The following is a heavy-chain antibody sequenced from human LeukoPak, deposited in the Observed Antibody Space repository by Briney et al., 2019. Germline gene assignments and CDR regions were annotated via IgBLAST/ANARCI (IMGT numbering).Heavy chain of an antibody. Sequence: SETLSLTCAVYGGSFSGYYWSWIRQPPGKGLEWIGEINHSGRTNYNPSLRSRVTISVDTSKNQFSLKLSSVTAADTAVYYCARQNYGAAPLRYWGQGTLVTVSS. CDR2: INHSGRT. V-gene: IGHV4-34*01. J-gene: IGHJ4*02. D-gene: IGHD4/OR15-4a*01. CDR3: ARQNYGAAPLRY. CDR1: GGSFSGYY.